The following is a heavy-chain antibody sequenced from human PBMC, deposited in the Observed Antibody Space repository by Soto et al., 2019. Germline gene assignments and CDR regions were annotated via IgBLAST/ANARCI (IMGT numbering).Heavy chain of an antibody. CDR1: GFSFSGYV. J-gene: IGHJ5*02. V-gene: IGHV3-23*01. Sequence: EVQLLESGGGVVQPGGSLRLSCAASGFSFSGYVISWVRQAPGKGLEWVSVIGFSGSSRFYADSVKGRFTISRDISSNTVYLQMNSLRAEDTAVYYCAKSQDEMATNSMVDLWGQGTLVTVSS. CDR2: IGFSGSSR. D-gene: IGHD5-12*01. CDR3: AKSQDEMATNSMVDL.